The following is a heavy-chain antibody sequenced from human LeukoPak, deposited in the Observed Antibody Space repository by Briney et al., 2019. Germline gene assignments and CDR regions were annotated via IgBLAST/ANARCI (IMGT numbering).Heavy chain of an antibody. Sequence: GGSLRLSCSASGFTFTTYGMNWVRQAPGKGLEWVSGIGGSGIRTYYADSVKGRFTISRDTSKNTVYLQMNSLRSEDTAVYYCASVADYWGQGTLVTISS. CDR3: ASVADY. CDR1: GFTFTTYG. V-gene: IGHV3-23*01. D-gene: IGHD5/OR15-5a*01. CDR2: IGGSGIRT. J-gene: IGHJ4*02.